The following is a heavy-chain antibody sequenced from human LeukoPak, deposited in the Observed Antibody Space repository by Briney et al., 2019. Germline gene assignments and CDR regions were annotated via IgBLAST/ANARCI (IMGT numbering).Heavy chain of an antibody. CDR3: AREIPRITMVRGAAGAFDI. CDR1: GGSISSGGYY. J-gene: IGHJ3*02. CDR2: IYYSGST. Sequence: SATLSLTCTVSGGSISSGGYYWSWIRQHPGKGLEWIGYIYYSGSTYYNPSLKCRVTISVDTSKNQFSLKLSSVTAADTAVYYCAREIPRITMVRGAAGAFDIWGQGTMVTVSS. D-gene: IGHD3-10*01. V-gene: IGHV4-31*03.